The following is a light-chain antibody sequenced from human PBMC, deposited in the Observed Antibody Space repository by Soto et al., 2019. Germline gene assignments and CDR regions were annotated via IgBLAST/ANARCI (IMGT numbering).Light chain of an antibody. V-gene: IGKV3-20*01. Sequence: EIVLTQSPGTLSLSPGERATLSCRASQSVRSNYLAWYQQKPGQAPRLLIYGASTRATGIPDRFSGAGSGTDFTLTISRLEPDDFAVYFCQRYGSSPITFGQGTRLEIK. J-gene: IGKJ5*01. CDR2: GAS. CDR1: QSVRSNY. CDR3: QRYGSSPIT.